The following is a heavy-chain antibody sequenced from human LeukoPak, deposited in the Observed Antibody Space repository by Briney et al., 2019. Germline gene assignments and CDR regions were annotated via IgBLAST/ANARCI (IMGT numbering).Heavy chain of an antibody. D-gene: IGHD3-3*01. CDR2: ISGSGGST. CDR3: AKPRYYDFWSGFDY. Sequence: GGSLRLSCAASGFTFSSYSMNWVRQAPGKGLEWVSAISGSGGSTYYADSVKGRFTISRDNSKNTLYLQMNSLRAEDTAVYYCAKPRYYDFWSGFDYWGQGTLVTVSS. CDR1: GFTFSSYS. J-gene: IGHJ4*02. V-gene: IGHV3-23*01.